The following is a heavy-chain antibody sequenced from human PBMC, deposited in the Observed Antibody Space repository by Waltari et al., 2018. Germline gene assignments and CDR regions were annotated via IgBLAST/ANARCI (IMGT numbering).Heavy chain of an antibody. CDR3: ASQIGYSSAWYY. CDR1: GFTFSGSA. Sequence: EVQLVESGGDLVQPGGSLKLSCAASGFTFSGSAMHWVRQAPGKGLEWIGRSRSKANGHGTHYSGSVRGRFTISREDSQNTAYLQMNSLTPGDTAVYYCASQIGYSSAWYYWGQGTLVTVSS. D-gene: IGHD6-19*01. V-gene: IGHV3-73*01. CDR2: SRSKANGHGT. J-gene: IGHJ4*02.